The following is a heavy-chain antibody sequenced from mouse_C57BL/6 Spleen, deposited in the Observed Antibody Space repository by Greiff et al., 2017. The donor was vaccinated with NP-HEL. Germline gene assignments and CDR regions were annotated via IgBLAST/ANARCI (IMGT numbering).Heavy chain of an antibody. CDR3: AGYYYGSSGYFDY. D-gene: IGHD1-1*01. CDR2: INPNNGGT. V-gene: IGHV1-26*01. J-gene: IGHJ2*01. Sequence: VEPGASVKISCKASGYTFTDYYMNWVKQSHGKSLEWIGDINPNNGGTSYNQKFKGKATLTVDKSSSTAYMELRSLTSEDSAVYYCAGYYYGSSGYFDYWGQGTTLTVSS. CDR1: GYTFTDYY.